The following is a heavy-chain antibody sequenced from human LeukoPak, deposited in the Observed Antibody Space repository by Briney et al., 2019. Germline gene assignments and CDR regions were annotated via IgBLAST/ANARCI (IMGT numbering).Heavy chain of an antibody. D-gene: IGHD3-10*01. CDR3: ARDLYYFGSGTYYKASSN. J-gene: IGHJ4*02. CDR2: ISSSGSTI. CDR1: GFTFSSYS. V-gene: IGHV3-48*04. Sequence: PGGSLRLSCAASGFTFSSYSMNWVRQAPGKGLEWVSYISSSGSTIYYADSVKGRFTISRDNAKNSLYLQMNSLRAEDTAVYYCARDLYYFGSGTYYKASSNWGQGTLVTVSS.